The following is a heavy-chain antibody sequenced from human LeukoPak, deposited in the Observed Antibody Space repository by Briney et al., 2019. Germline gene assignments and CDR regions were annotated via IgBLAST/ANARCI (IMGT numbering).Heavy chain of an antibody. CDR2: IYYSGST. D-gene: IGHD6-19*01. J-gene: IGHJ4*02. CDR1: GGSISSGGYY. V-gene: IGHV4-31*03. CDR3: ARDRAVAGFDY. Sequence: SSETLSLTCTVSGGSISSGGYYWSWIRQHPGKGLEWIGYIYYSGSTYYNPSLKSRVTISVDTSKNQFSLKLSSVTAADTAVYYCARDRAVAGFDYWGQGTLVTVSS.